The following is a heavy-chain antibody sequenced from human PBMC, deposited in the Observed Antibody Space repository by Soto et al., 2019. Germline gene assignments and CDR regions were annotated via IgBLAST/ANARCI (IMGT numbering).Heavy chain of an antibody. D-gene: IGHD2-15*01. Sequence: EVQLVESGGGLVKPGGSLRLSCAASGFTFSSYSMNWVRQAPGKGLEWVSSISSSSSYIYYADSVKGRFTISRDNAKNSLYLQMKSLRAEDTAVYYCARDCSGGSCYSPYYYYYMDVWGKGTTVTVSS. J-gene: IGHJ6*03. CDR3: ARDCSGGSCYSPYYYYYMDV. V-gene: IGHV3-21*01. CDR2: ISSSSSYI. CDR1: GFTFSSYS.